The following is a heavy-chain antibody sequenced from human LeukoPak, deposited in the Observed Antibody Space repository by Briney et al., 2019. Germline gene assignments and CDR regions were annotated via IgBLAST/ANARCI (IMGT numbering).Heavy chain of an antibody. V-gene: IGHV4-59*08. CDR3: ARHGDVFDAFDI. CDR2: IYASGST. J-gene: IGHJ3*02. D-gene: IGHD2-21*02. CDR1: GGSISNYY. Sequence: SETLSLTCTVSGGSISNYYWSWIRQPPGKGLEWIGQIYASGSTNYTPSLKSRVTISVDTSKSHFSLRLNSVTAADTAVYYCARHGDVFDAFDIWGQGTMVTVSS.